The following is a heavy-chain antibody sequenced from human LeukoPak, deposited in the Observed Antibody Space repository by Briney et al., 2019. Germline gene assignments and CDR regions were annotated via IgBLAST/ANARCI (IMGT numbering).Heavy chain of an antibody. Sequence: SETLSLTCTVSGGSISSGYYWTWIRQPPGRVLEWMGFISYTGNTYYKSSLKSRITMSVDTSKSHFSLNLSSVTAADTAVYYCARGQSFGSTSRIDLWGRDTLVTDCS. D-gene: IGHD6-13*01. CDR2: ISYTGNT. V-gene: IGHV4-31*03. CDR1: GGSISSGYY. CDR3: ARGQSFGSTSRIDL. J-gene: IGHJ2*01.